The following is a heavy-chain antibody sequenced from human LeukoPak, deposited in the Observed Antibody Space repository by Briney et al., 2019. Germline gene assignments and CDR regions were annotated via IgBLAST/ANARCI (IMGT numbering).Heavy chain of an antibody. CDR3: ARNRGDGDSYFDY. Sequence: PGGSLRLSCAAYGFTFSSYGMHWVRQAPGKGLEWVAVIWYDGSNKYYADSVKGRFTISRDNSKNTLYLQMNSLRAEDTAVYYCARNRGDGDSYFDYWGQGTLVTVSS. CDR2: IWYDGSNK. V-gene: IGHV3-33*01. D-gene: IGHD4-17*01. J-gene: IGHJ4*02. CDR1: GFTFSSYG.